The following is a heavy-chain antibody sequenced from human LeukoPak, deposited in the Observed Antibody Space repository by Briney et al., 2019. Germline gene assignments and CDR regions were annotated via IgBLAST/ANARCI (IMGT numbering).Heavy chain of an antibody. CDR3: ARWGLGPSFDF. Sequence: PGGSLRLSCAASGFTFSDYWMTWVRQAPGKGLEWVANIKHHGSEKNYADSVKGRFTISRDNAKKSVSLQMNSLRADDTAVYYCARWGLGPSFDFWGQGNLVTVAS. D-gene: IGHD1-26*01. J-gene: IGHJ4*02. CDR2: IKHHGSEK. CDR1: GFTFSDYW. V-gene: IGHV3-7*01.